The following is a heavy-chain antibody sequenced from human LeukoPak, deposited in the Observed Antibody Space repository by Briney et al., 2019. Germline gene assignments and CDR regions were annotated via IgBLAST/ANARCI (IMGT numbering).Heavy chain of an antibody. J-gene: IGHJ3*02. V-gene: IGHV3-66*01. CDR1: GFTVISNY. CDR3: AKDRVSMIVVVAFDI. Sequence: GSLRLSCAASGFTVISNYMSWVRQAPGKGLEWVSVIYSGGSTYYADSVKGRFTISRDNSKNTLYLQMNSLRAEDTAVYYCAKDRVSMIVVVAFDIWGQGTMVTVSS. CDR2: IYSGGST. D-gene: IGHD3-22*01.